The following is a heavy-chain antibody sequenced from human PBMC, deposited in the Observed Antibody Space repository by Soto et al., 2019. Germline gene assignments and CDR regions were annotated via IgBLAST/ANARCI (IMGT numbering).Heavy chain of an antibody. CDR1: GFTFSSYA. J-gene: IGHJ4*02. V-gene: IGHV3-23*01. D-gene: IGHD3-16*02. Sequence: EVQLLESGGGLVQPGGSLRLSCAASGFTFSSYAMSWVRQAPGKGLEWVSAISGSGGSTYYADSVKGRFTIPRDNSKNTLYLQMNSLRAEDTAVYYCASHMITFGGVIATFDYWGQGTLVTVSS. CDR2: ISGSGGST. CDR3: ASHMITFGGVIATFDY.